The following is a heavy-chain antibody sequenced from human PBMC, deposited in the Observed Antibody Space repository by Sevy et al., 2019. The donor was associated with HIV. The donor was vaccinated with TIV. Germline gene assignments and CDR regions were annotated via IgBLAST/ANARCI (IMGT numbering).Heavy chain of an antibody. CDR2: IRYDGSNK. CDR3: AKEAGVVPRDYYYGMDV. Sequence: GGSLRLSCAASGFTFSSYDMHWVRQAPGKGLEWVAFIRYDGSNKYYADSVKGRFTISRDNSKNTLYLQMNSLRAEDTAVYYCAKEAGVVPRDYYYGMDVWGQGTTVTVSS. J-gene: IGHJ6*02. D-gene: IGHD2-15*01. CDR1: GFTFSSYD. V-gene: IGHV3-30*02.